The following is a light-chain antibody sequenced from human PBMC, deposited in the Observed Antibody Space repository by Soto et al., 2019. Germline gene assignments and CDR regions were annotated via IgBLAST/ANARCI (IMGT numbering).Light chain of an antibody. Sequence: AIRMTQSPSSLSASTGDRVTITCRASQGISSYLAWYQQRPGKAPKLLIYDASSLQSGVPSRFSGSGSGTEFTLTISGLQPDDFATYYCQQYNSYSFGQGTKVDIK. J-gene: IGKJ1*01. CDR2: DAS. V-gene: IGKV1-8*01. CDR1: QGISSY. CDR3: QQYNSYS.